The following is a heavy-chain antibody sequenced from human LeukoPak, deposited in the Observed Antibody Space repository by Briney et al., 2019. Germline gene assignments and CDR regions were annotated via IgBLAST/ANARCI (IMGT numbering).Heavy chain of an antibody. Sequence: GGSLRLSCAASGFTVSSNYMSWVRQAPGKGLEWVSVIYSGGSTYYADSVKGRFTISRDNSKNTLYLQMNSLRAEDTAVYYCARMRYYGSGSLDYWGQGTLVTVSS. V-gene: IGHV3-66*01. CDR2: IYSGGST. CDR3: ARMRYYGSGSLDY. J-gene: IGHJ4*02. CDR1: GFTVSSNY. D-gene: IGHD3-10*01.